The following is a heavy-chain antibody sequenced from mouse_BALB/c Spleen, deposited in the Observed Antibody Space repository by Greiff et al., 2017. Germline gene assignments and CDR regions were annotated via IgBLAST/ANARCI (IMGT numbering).Heavy chain of an antibody. J-gene: IGHJ3*01. CDR2: ISSGGSYT. CDR1: GFTFSSYA. CDR3: ARDKFAY. V-gene: IGHV5-9-4*01. Sequence: EVQLVESGGGLVKPGGSLKLSCVASGFTFSSYAMSWVRQSPEKRLAWVAEISSGGSYTYYPDTVTGRFTISRDNAKNTLYLEMSSLRSEDTAMYYCARDKFAYWGQGTLVTVSA.